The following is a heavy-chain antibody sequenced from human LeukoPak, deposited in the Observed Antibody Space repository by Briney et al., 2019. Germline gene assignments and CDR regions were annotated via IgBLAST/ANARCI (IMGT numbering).Heavy chain of an antibody. Sequence: SSETLSLTCAVYGGSFSDYYWSWIRQPPGKGLEWIGEINHSGSTNYNPSLKSRVTISVDTSKNQFSLKLSSVTAADTAVYYCARGTLYYYYMDVWGKGTTVTVSS. V-gene: IGHV4-34*01. CDR2: INHSGST. CDR3: ARGTLYYYYMDV. CDR1: GGSFSDYY. J-gene: IGHJ6*03.